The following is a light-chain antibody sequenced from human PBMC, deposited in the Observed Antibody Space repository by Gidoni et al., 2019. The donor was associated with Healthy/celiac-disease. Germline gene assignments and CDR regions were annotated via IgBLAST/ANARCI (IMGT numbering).Light chain of an antibody. Sequence: HSVLTQPPSASGTPGQRVTISCSGSSSNIGSNTVNWYHQLPGTAPKLLIYSNNQRPSGVPDRFSGSKSGTSASLAISGLQSEDEDDYYCAAWDDSLNGVVFGGGTKLTVL. CDR1: SSNIGSNT. CDR2: SNN. V-gene: IGLV1-44*01. J-gene: IGLJ2*01. CDR3: AAWDDSLNGVV.